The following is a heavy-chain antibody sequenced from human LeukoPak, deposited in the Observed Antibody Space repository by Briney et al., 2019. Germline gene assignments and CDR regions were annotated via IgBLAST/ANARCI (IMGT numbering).Heavy chain of an antibody. CDR3: RGVSGY. D-gene: IGHD3-10*01. Sequence: GGSLRLSCSASGFTFSSHPMHWVRQAPGKGLVYVSGISRNGDSTYYADSVKGGFTISRDNSKNTVSLQMNSLRDEDTAVYYCRGVSGYWGQGTLVTVSS. CDR1: GFTFSSHP. V-gene: IGHV3-64D*09. CDR2: ISRNGDST. J-gene: IGHJ4*02.